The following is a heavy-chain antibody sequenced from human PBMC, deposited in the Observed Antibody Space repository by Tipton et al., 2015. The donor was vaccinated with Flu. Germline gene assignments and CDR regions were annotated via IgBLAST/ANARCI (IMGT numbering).Heavy chain of an antibody. CDR2: IKQDGTQK. J-gene: IGHJ4*02. CDR3: ARAIAAAGSY. D-gene: IGHD6-13*01. Sequence: SLRLSFAASGFTFSSYWMSWVRQAPGKGLEWVANIKQDGTQKYYVDSVKGRFTISRDNAKNSVYLQMNSLRVEDTALYYCARAIAAAGSYWGQGTLVTVSS. CDR1: GFTFSSYW. V-gene: IGHV3-7*04.